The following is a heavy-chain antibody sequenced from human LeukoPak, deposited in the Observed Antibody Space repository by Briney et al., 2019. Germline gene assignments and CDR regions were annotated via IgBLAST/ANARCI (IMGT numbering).Heavy chain of an antibody. V-gene: IGHV1-2*02. CDR3: ARDFHYGYTFEGHNF. J-gene: IGHJ4*02. CDR1: GYTFTGYY. CDR2: INPNSGGT. Sequence: ASVKVSCKASGYTFTGYYMHWVRQAPGQGLEWMGWINPNSGGTNYAQKFQGRVTMTRDTSISTAYLDLSRLRSDDTAVYYCARDFHYGYTFEGHNFWGQGTLVTVSS. D-gene: IGHD3-16*02.